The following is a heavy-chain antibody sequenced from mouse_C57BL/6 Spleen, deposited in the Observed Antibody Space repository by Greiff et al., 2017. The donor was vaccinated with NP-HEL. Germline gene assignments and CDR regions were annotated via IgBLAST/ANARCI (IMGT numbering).Heavy chain of an antibody. CDR2: INYDGSST. CDR1: GFTFSDYY. Sequence: EVHLVESEGGLVQPGSSMKLSCTASGFTFSDYYMAWVRQVPEKGLEWVANINYDGSSTYYLDSLKSRFIISRDNAKNILYLQMSSLKSEDTATYYCARDHSNYGHYFDYWGQGTTLTVSS. V-gene: IGHV5-16*01. CDR3: ARDHSNYGHYFDY. D-gene: IGHD2-5*01. J-gene: IGHJ2*01.